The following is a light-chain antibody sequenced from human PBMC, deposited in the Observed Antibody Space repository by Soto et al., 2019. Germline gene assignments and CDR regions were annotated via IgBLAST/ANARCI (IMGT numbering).Light chain of an antibody. J-gene: IGLJ3*02. CDR1: SSNLGAGYD. V-gene: IGLV1-40*01. CDR2: GNN. CDR3: QSFDTILRGAV. Sequence: QSVLTRAPSVSGAPGQRVTISCSGTSSNLGAGYDVHWYHQVPGTAPKLLIYGNNNRASGVPDRFSGSRSGTSASLAITGPQPEDEGEFYCQSFDTILRGAVFGGGTKVTVL.